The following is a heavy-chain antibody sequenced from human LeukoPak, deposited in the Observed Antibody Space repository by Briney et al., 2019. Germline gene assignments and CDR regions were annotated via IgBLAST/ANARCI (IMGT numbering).Heavy chain of an antibody. CDR2: IYPGDSDT. Sequence: GESLKISCXGSGYSFTSYWIGWVRQMPGKGLKWMGIIYPGDSDTRYSPSFQGQVTISADKSISTAYLQWSSLKASDTAMYYCARTPDYYYYCMDVWGKGTTVTVSS. V-gene: IGHV5-51*01. D-gene: IGHD1-14*01. CDR3: ARTPDYYYYCMDV. J-gene: IGHJ6*03. CDR1: GYSFTSYW.